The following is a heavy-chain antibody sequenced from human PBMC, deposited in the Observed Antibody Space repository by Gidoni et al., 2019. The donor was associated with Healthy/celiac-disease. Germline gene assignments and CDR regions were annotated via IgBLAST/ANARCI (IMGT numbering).Heavy chain of an antibody. J-gene: IGHJ4*02. CDR3: ARGPSRFLEWLSPLRYYFDY. Sequence: EVQLVESGEGLVQPGGSLRLSCAASGFTFSSYAMHWVRQAPGKGLEYVSAISSNGGSTYYADSVKGRFTISRDNSKNTLYLQMGSLRAEDMAVYYCARGPSRFLEWLSPLRYYFDYWGQGTLVTVSS. CDR1: GFTFSSYA. V-gene: IGHV3-64*02. CDR2: ISSNGGST. D-gene: IGHD3-3*01.